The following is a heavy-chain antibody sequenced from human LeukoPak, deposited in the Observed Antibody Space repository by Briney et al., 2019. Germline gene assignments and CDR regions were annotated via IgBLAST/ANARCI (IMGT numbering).Heavy chain of an antibody. CDR3: AREVRGVITFSRRFDP. D-gene: IGHD3-10*01. CDR2: ISAYNGNT. Sequence: ASVKVSCKASGYTFTSYGISWVRQAPGQGLEWMGWISAYNGNTNYAQKLQGRVTMTTDTSTSTAYMELRSLRSDDTAVYYCAREVRGVITFSRRFDPWGQGTLVTVSS. CDR1: GYTFTSYG. J-gene: IGHJ5*02. V-gene: IGHV1-18*01.